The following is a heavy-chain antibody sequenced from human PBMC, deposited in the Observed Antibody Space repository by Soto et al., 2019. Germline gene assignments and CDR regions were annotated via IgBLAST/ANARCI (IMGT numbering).Heavy chain of an antibody. CDR2: IIPIFGTV. V-gene: IGHV1-69*05. Sequence: QVQLVQSGAEVKKPGSSVKVSCKASGGTFGNYPISWVRQAPGQGLEWMGGIIPIFGTVNYAQKFRGRVTXPXAXAXXTADMELSSLRSEDAAVYFCARGNHRWLQLWYFDLWGRGALVTVSS. J-gene: IGHJ2*01. CDR1: GGTFGNYP. CDR3: ARGNHRWLQLWYFDL. D-gene: IGHD5-12*01.